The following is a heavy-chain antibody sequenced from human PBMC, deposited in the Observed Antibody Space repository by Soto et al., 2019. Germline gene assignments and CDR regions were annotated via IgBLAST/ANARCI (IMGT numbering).Heavy chain of an antibody. D-gene: IGHD2-8*01. CDR3: ARDLIYAFDI. Sequence: EVQMVEAGGGLVQPGGSLRLSCAASGFTFSSYSMNWVRQAPGKGLEWVSYTRSSSSILFYAFSVKGRFTISRDKAKNSLYLQLNSLRDEDTALYYCARDLIYAFDIWGQGTMVTVSS. V-gene: IGHV3-48*02. CDR1: GFTFSSYS. CDR2: TRSSSSIL. J-gene: IGHJ3*02.